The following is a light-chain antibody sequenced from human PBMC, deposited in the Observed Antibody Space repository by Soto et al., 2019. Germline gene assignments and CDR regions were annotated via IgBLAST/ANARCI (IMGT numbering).Light chain of an antibody. Sequence: EFVLTQSPGTLSLSPGERATLSCRASQTVRNNYLACYQQKPGQAPRLLISDASSRATGIPDRFSGSGSATDFTLTITRLETEDFAVYYCQQFSSYPLTFGGGTKVEIK. CDR1: QTVRNNY. CDR2: DAS. J-gene: IGKJ4*01. CDR3: QQFSSYPLT. V-gene: IGKV3-20*01.